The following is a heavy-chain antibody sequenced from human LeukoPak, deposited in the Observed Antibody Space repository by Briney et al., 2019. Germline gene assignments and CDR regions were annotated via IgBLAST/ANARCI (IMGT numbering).Heavy chain of an antibody. CDR1: GFTFSSYG. V-gene: IGHV3-30*02. CDR2: IRFDGSEK. D-gene: IGHD2-2*03. Sequence: GGSLRLSCAASGFTFSSYGMHWVRRAPGKGLEWMTFIRFDGSEKYYADSVKGRFTISRDYSKNTLFLQMSSLRPEDTAVYYCALGKNFGYHYFDFWGQGALVTVSS. CDR3: ALGKNFGYHYFDF. J-gene: IGHJ4*02.